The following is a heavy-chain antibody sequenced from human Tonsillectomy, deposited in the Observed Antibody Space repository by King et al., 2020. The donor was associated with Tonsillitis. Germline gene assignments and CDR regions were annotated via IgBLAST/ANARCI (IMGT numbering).Heavy chain of an antibody. J-gene: IGHJ4*02. D-gene: IGHD4-23*01. CDR3: ARNPYGGNSVLAF. CDR1: GFTFSSYE. CDR2: ISSSGSKT. Sequence: EVQLVESGGGLVQPGGSLRLSCAASGFTFSSYEMNWVRQAPGKGLEWVSYISSSGSKTPYADSVRGRFTISRDNAKNSVYLQMNSLRAEDTAVYYCARNPYGGNSVLAFWGQGTLVTVSS. V-gene: IGHV3-48*03.